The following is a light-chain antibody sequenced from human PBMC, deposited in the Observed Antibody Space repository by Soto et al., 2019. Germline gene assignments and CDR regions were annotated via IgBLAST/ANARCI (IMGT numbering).Light chain of an antibody. CDR2: GAS. CDR1: QSVSNN. V-gene: IGKV3-15*01. CDR3: QHYNNWPLT. Sequence: EIVLTQSPGTLSLSPGERATLSCRASQSVSNNYLAWYQQKPGQAPRLLIYGASTRATGIPARFSGSGSGTEFTLTISSLQSEDFAVYYCQHYNNWPLTFGGGTKVDIK. J-gene: IGKJ4*01.